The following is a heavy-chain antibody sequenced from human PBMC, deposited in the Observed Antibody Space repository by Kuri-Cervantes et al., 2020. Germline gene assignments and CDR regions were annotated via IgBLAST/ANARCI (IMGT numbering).Heavy chain of an antibody. Sequence: ASVKVSCKASGYTFTSYDINWVRQATGHGLEWMGWMNPNSGNTGYAQKFQGRVTMTRNTSLSTAYMELSSLRSEDTAVYYCARGYLPAAILGGLFAGASHIRFDPWGQGTLVTVSS. V-gene: IGHV1-8*01. CDR1: GYTFTSYD. CDR2: MNPNSGNT. D-gene: IGHD2-2*01. CDR3: ARGYLPAAILGGLFAGASHIRFDP. J-gene: IGHJ5*02.